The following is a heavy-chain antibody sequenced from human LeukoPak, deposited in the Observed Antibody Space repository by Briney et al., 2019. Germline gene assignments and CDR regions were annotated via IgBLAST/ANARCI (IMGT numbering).Heavy chain of an antibody. CDR3: ARDAHYYGSGSYYRRGNSFDP. V-gene: IGHV1-69*13. D-gene: IGHD3-10*01. CDR1: GGTFTTYA. J-gene: IGHJ5*02. CDR2: IIPIFGTA. Sequence: SVKVSCKASGGTFTTYAISWVRQAPGQGLEWMGGIIPIFGTANYAQKFQGRVTITADESTSTAYMELSSLRSEDTAVYYCARDAHYYGSGSYYRRGNSFDPWGQGTLVTVSS.